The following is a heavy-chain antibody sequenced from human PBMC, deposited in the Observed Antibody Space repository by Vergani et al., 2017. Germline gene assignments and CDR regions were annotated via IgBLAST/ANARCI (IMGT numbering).Heavy chain of an antibody. J-gene: IGHJ5*01. CDR3: ARARCIETCYMSNWLDS. Sequence: DVHLAESGGGFFQPGGSLRLSCSASGFSFNSYWMHWVRQVPGKGLLWVSRIKSDGSITAYADSVKGRFTISRDNAQNTLYLQMNSLRVDDTGVYYCARARCIETCYMSNWLDSCGPGTLVPVSS. CDR2: IKSDGSIT. CDR1: GFSFNSYW. V-gene: IGHV3-74*03. D-gene: IGHD3-9*01.